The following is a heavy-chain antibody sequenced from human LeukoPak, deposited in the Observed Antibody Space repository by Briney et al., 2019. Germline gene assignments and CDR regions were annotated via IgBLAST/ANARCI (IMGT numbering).Heavy chain of an antibody. D-gene: IGHD6-13*01. V-gene: IGHV3-74*01. CDR2: IDTDGSST. J-gene: IGHJ4*02. CDR1: GFTFSSYW. CDR3: ARGDSSSWYLFDY. Sequence: PGGSLRLSCAASGFTFSSYWMHWVRQAPGKGLVWVSRIDTDGSSTSYADSVKGRFTISRDNAKNTLYLQMNSLRAEDTAVYYCARGDSSSWYLFDYWGQGTLVTVSS.